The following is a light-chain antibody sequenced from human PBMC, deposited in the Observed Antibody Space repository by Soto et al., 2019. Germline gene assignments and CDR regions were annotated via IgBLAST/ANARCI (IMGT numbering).Light chain of an antibody. CDR3: QQRSNWPPIA. V-gene: IGKV3-11*01. CDR1: QSVDWY. J-gene: IGKJ3*01. CDR2: DAS. Sequence: EIVLTQSPATLSLSPGDRATVSCRASQSVDWYVAWYQHKPGKAPWLLIYDASTRATGIPERFSGRGSWTDFTLAICGLEPDDFAVYYCQQRSNWPPIACGLGAKVDMK.